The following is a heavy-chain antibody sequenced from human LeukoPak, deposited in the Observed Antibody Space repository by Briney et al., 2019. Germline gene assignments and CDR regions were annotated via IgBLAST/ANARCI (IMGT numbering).Heavy chain of an antibody. Sequence: SVKVSCKASGGTFSSYAISWVRQAPGQGLEWMGGIIPIFGTANYAQKIQGRVTITADESTSTAYMELRSLRSDDTAVYYCARRNKANWFDPWGQGTLVTVSS. D-gene: IGHD2/OR15-2a*01. CDR2: IIPIFGTA. CDR3: ARRNKANWFDP. V-gene: IGHV1-69*13. CDR1: GGTFSSYA. J-gene: IGHJ5*02.